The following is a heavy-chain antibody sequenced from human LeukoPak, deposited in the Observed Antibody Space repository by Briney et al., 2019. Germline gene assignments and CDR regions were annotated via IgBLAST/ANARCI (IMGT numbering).Heavy chain of an antibody. CDR3: ARAGYSSSWRPALRAFDI. V-gene: IGHV1-2*02. Sequence: ASVKVSCKASGYTFTGYYMHWVRQAPGQGLEWMGWINPNSGGTNYAQKFQGRVTMTRDTSISTAYMELSRLRSDDTAVYYCARAGYSSSWRPALRAFDIWGQGTMVTVSS. CDR1: GYTFTGYY. J-gene: IGHJ3*02. D-gene: IGHD6-13*01. CDR2: INPNSGGT.